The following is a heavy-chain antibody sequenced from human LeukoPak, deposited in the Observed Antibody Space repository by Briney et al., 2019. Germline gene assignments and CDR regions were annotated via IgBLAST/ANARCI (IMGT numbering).Heavy chain of an antibody. Sequence: ASVKVSCKASGGTFSSYAISWVRQAPGQGLEWMGRIIPTLGIANYAQKFQGRVTITADKSTSTAYMELSSLRSEDTAVYYCARVWFGELLTEYYYYGMDVWGQGTTVTVSS. CDR3: ARVWFGELLTEYYYYGMDV. V-gene: IGHV1-69*04. J-gene: IGHJ6*02. D-gene: IGHD3-10*01. CDR1: GGTFSSYA. CDR2: IIPTLGIA.